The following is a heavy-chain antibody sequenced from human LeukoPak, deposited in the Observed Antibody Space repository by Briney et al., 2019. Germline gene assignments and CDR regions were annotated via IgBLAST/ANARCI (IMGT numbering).Heavy chain of an antibody. D-gene: IGHD6-6*01. J-gene: IGHJ4*02. CDR1: GGSFSGSY. V-gene: IGHV4-34*01. CDR3: ARHPEYLPFDY. CDR2: INHSGST. Sequence: SETLSLTCTVNGGSFSGSYWSWIRQSPGRGLEWIGEINHSGSTNYNPSLKSRVSISIDTSKNQFSLKLSSVTAADTAVYYCARHPEYLPFDYWGQGTLVTVSS.